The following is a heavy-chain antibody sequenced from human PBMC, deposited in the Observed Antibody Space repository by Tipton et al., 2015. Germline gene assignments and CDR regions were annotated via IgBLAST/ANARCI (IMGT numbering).Heavy chain of an antibody. D-gene: IGHD4-23*01. CDR3: ARTQLQGDYDY. CDR2: ISPYNGDA. Sequence: QLVQSGPEVKKPGASVKVSCKTSGYTFTSFDITWVRQAPGQGLECMGWISPYNGDANYAHNVQGRVTMTTDTSTSTAYMEMRSLRSDDTAVYYCARTQLQGDYDYWGQGTLVTVSS. J-gene: IGHJ4*02. CDR1: GYTFTSFD. V-gene: IGHV1-18*01.